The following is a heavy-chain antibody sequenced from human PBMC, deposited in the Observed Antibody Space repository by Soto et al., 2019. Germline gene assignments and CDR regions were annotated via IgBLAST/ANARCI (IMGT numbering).Heavy chain of an antibody. J-gene: IGHJ6*02. V-gene: IGHV1-69*12. D-gene: IGHD3-3*02. CDR1: GGTFSTSA. Sequence: QVQLMQSGAEVKKPGSSVKVSCKASGGTFSTSAISWVRQAPGEGLEWVGGIMPVFATPDYAQKFQGRVTISADDSTTTAYLELTSLTTDDTAVHYCARDKDRQQLGGNYYYILDVWGQGTAITVSS. CDR2: IMPVFATP. CDR3: ARDKDRQQLGGNYYYILDV.